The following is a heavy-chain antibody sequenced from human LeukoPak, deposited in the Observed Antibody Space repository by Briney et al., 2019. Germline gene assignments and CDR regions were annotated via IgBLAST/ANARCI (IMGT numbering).Heavy chain of an antibody. CDR2: IYSDGTT. Sequence: SEALSLTCSVSGASTTSYYWNWIRQAPGKGLEWIGYIYSDGTTSYSPSLRSRVTISIDTSRNQFSLKLSSVTAADAAVYYCARDTRSYDTSGYYYFDYWGQGALVTVSS. CDR3: ARDTRSYDTSGYYYFDY. CDR1: GASTTSYY. V-gene: IGHV4-59*01. J-gene: IGHJ4*02. D-gene: IGHD3-22*01.